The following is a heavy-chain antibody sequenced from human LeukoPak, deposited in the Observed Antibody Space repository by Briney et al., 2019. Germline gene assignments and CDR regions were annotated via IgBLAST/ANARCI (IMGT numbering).Heavy chain of an antibody. D-gene: IGHD6-19*01. V-gene: IGHV3-74*01. CDR1: GFTFSSYW. Sequence: GGSLRLSCAASGFTFSSYWMHWVRQAPGKGLVWVSRINSDGSSTSYADSVKGRFTISRDNSKNTLYLQMNSLRAEDTAVYYCARAESRYSSGWYYFDYWGQGTLVTVSS. CDR3: ARAESRYSSGWYYFDY. CDR2: INSDGSST. J-gene: IGHJ4*02.